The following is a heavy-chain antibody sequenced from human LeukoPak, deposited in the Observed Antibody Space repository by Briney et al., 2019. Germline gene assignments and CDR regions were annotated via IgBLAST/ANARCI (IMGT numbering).Heavy chain of an antibody. CDR3: ARDYEQLVLPHYYMDV. V-gene: IGHV3-53*01. Sequence: GSLRLSCAASGFIVSDNYMSWVRQAPGKGLEWVSVIYSGGSTYYADSVKGRFTISRDNAKNSLYLQMNSLRAEDTAVYYCARDYEQLVLPHYYMDVWGKGTTVTVSS. CDR2: IYSGGST. J-gene: IGHJ6*03. CDR1: GFIVSDNY. D-gene: IGHD6-13*01.